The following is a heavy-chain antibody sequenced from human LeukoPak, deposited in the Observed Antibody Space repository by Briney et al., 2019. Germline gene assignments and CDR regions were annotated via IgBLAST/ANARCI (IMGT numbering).Heavy chain of an antibody. Sequence: PSETLSLTCILPGGSINGYYWSWIRQPPGGGLEWIGYIYYSGSTSSNPSLKSRVTISLDTSKSQFSLKLSSVTAADTAVYYCATLPSGSYGFFDSWGQGTLVTVSS. CDR3: ATLPSGSYGFFDS. J-gene: IGHJ4*02. V-gene: IGHV4-59*01. CDR1: GGSINGYY. D-gene: IGHD1-26*01. CDR2: IYYSGST.